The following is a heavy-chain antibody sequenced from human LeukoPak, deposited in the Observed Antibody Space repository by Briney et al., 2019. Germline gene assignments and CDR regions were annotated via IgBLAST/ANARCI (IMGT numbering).Heavy chain of an antibody. D-gene: IGHD5-24*01. CDR3: TRSMVATKPWGLDV. J-gene: IGHJ6*02. Sequence: GESLKISCKGSGYTFASHWIGWVRQTPEKGLEWMGMIYPGDSDTRYSPSFQVQVTISADRSISTAFLEWSGLKASDTATYYCTRSMVATKPWGLDVWGQGTTVAVTS. CDR2: IYPGDSDT. CDR1: GYTFASHW. V-gene: IGHV5-51*01.